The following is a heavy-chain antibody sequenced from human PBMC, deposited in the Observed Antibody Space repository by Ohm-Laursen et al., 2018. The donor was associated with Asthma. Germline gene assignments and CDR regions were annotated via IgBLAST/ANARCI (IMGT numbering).Heavy chain of an antibody. CDR3: AKVVVMDV. J-gene: IGHJ6*02. CDR2: ISSSGGST. Sequence: SLRLSCAATGFNFGSYAMTWVRQAPGKGLEWVSGISSSGGSTHYADNVKGRFTISRDNSKSTLYLQMNSLRAEDTAVYYCAKVVVMDVWGQGTTVTVSS. CDR1: GFNFGSYA. D-gene: IGHD3-16*02. V-gene: IGHV3-23*01.